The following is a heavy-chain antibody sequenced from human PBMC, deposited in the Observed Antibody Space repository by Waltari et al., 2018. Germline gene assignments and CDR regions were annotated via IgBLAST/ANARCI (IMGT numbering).Heavy chain of an antibody. CDR2: ITWNRGSI. D-gene: IGHD2-21*02. CDR3: AKDRYGDAYDAFDI. Sequence: EVQLVESGGGLVQPGGSLRLSCAASGFTFGDYAMHWVRQVPGKGMEWVSGITWNRGSIGYADSVKGRLTTSRDNAKNSLYLQMNSLRVDDTALYYCAKDRYGDAYDAFDIWGQGTLVTVSS. V-gene: IGHV3-9*01. CDR1: GFTFGDYA. J-gene: IGHJ3*02.